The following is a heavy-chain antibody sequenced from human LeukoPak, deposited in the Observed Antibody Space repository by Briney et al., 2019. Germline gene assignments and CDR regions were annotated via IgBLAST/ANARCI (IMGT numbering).Heavy chain of an antibody. CDR2: ISSNGGST. V-gene: IGHV3-64*01. CDR1: GFTFSSYA. CDR3: ARGMVSPDY. J-gene: IGHJ4*02. D-gene: IGHD5-18*01. Sequence: PGGSPRLSCAASGFTFSSYAMHWVRQAPGKGLEYVSAISSNGGSTYYANSVKGRFTISRDNSKNTLYLQMGSLRAEDMAVYYCARGMVSPDYWGQGTLVTVSS.